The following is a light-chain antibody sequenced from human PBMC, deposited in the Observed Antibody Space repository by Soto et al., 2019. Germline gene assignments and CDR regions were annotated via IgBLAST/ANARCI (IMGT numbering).Light chain of an antibody. V-gene: IGLV1-51*01. J-gene: IGLJ1*01. Sequence: QSVMTQPPSVSAAPGQRFTISCSGSSSNIGGNSVSWYQQLPGTAPKLLIYDDDQRPSGIPDRFSGSKSGTSATLGITGFQTGDEADYYCGSWDSSLSAYVFGTGTKRTVL. CDR3: GSWDSSLSAYV. CDR1: SSNIGGNS. CDR2: DDD.